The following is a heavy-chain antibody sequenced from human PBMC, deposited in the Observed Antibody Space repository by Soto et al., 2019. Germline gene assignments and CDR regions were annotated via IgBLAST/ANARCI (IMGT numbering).Heavy chain of an antibody. D-gene: IGHD3-3*01. J-gene: IGHJ6*02. CDR2: IYPGDSDT. V-gene: IGHV5-51*01. Sequence: PGESLKISCKGSGYSFTSYWIGWVRQMPGKGLEWMGIIYPGDSDTRYSPSFQGQVTISADKSISTAYLQWSSLKASDTAMYYCARLGPKNDYDFWSGYDSSPNYSYYNGMDVWGQGTTVTVSS. CDR1: GYSFTSYW. CDR3: ARLGPKNDYDFWSGYDSSPNYSYYNGMDV.